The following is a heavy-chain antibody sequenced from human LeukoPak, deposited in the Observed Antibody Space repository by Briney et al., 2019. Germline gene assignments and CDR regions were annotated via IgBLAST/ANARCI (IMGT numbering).Heavy chain of an antibody. J-gene: IGHJ4*02. D-gene: IGHD3-9*01. CDR1: GFTFSSYS. CDR2: ISSISYSI. Sequence: GGSLRLSCAASGFTFSSYSMNWVRQAPGKGLEWVLYISSISYSIYYADSVKGRFTISRGNAKNSLYLQMNSLRAEDTAVYYCAREAVYYDILTGYYNLGYFDYWGQGTLVTVSS. CDR3: AREAVYYDILTGYYNLGYFDY. V-gene: IGHV3-48*01.